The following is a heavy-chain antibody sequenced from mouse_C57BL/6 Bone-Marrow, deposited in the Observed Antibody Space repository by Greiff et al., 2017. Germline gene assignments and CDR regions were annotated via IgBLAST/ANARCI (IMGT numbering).Heavy chain of an antibody. CDR3: ARSIWDWYFYV. J-gene: IGHJ1*03. CDR2: IDPSDSYT. V-gene: IGHV1-59*01. D-gene: IGHD4-1*01. Sequence: QVQLQQPGAELVRPGTSVKLSCKASGYTFTSYWMHWVKQRPGQGLEWIGVIDPSDSYTNYNQKFKGKATLTVDTSSSTAYMQLSSLTSEDSAVYYCARSIWDWYFYVWGTGTTVTVSS. CDR1: GYTFTSYW.